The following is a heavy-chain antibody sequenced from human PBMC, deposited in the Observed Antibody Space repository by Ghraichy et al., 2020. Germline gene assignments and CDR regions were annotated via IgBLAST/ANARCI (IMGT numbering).Heavy chain of an antibody. Sequence: GGSLRLSCATSGFTFDDYAMHWVRQAPGKGLEWVSGISWNSGSIGYADSVKGRFTISRDNAKNSLYLQMNSLRAEDTALYYCAKDIHGGFAGSDYWGQGTLVTVSS. D-gene: IGHD3-16*01. J-gene: IGHJ4*02. CDR3: AKDIHGGFAGSDY. V-gene: IGHV3-9*01. CDR1: GFTFDDYA. CDR2: ISWNSGSI.